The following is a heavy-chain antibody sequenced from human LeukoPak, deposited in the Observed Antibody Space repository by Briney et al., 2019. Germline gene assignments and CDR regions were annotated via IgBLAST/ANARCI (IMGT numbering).Heavy chain of an antibody. V-gene: IGHV1-24*01. J-gene: IGHJ6*02. CDR3: ARDFVRYYYDSSGYSPAYYYYGMDV. D-gene: IGHD3-22*01. Sequence: ASVKVSCKVSGYTLTELSMHWVRQAPGKGLEWMGGFDPEDGETIYAQKFQGRVTMTEDTSTDTAYMELSSLRSDDTAVYYCARDFVRYYYDSSGYSPAYYYYGMDVWGQGTTVTVSS. CDR2: FDPEDGET. CDR1: GYTLTELS.